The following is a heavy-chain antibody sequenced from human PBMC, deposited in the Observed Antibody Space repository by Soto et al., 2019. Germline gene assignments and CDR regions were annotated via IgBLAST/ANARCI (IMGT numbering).Heavy chain of an antibody. CDR2: IFGNSGGT. CDR3: AKDETFSDSLSGFDY. Sequence: GGSLRLSCIASGFSFNNYAMNWVRQAPGRGLGWVSGIFGNSGGTYYADSVKGRFTIPRDNANNTLYLQMKSLRPEDTAVYYCAKDETFSDSLSGFDYWGQGNQVPVSS. D-gene: IGHD3-3*01. CDR1: GFSFNNYA. J-gene: IGHJ4*02. V-gene: IGHV3-23*01.